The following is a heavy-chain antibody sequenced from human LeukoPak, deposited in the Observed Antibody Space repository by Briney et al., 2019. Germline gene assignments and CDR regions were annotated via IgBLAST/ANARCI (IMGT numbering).Heavy chain of an antibody. D-gene: IGHD6-13*01. Sequence: ASVKVSCEASGYTFTGYYMHWVRQAPGQGVEWMGWINPNSGGTNYAQKFQGRVTMTRDTSISTAYMELSRLRSDDTAVYYCARDPAADAGYSSSWYLGWFDPWGQGTLVTVSS. J-gene: IGHJ5*02. V-gene: IGHV1-2*02. CDR2: INPNSGGT. CDR3: ARDPAADAGYSSSWYLGWFDP. CDR1: GYTFTGYY.